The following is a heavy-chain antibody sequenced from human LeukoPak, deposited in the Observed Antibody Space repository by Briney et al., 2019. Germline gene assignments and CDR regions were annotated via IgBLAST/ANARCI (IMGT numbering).Heavy chain of an antibody. CDR3: AREYYYGSGSYSDYYYYCYMDV. J-gene: IGHJ6*03. V-gene: IGHV3-20*01. D-gene: IGHD3-10*01. CDR2: IKWNGGGT. Sequence: GGSLRLSCAASGFTFDDYGMSWVRQAPGKGLEWVSGIKWNGGGTGYAASVKGRFTISRDNAKNSLYLQMNSLRAEDTALYHCAREYYYGSGSYSDYYYYCYMDVWGKGTTVTVSS. CDR1: GFTFDDYG.